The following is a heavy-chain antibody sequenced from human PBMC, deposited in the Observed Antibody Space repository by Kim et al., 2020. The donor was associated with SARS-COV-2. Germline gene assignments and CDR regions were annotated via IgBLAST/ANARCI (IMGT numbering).Heavy chain of an antibody. D-gene: IGHD3-10*01. CDR1: GFIFTNYR. CDR2: ISNDGTKK. Sequence: GWSLRLSCAASGFIFTNYRIHWVRRAPGKGLEWVAFISNDGTKKYYTDSVRGRFTISRDNVKNRVYLQMNSLRTADTAIYYCAKDYLGASSTFDSWGQGTLVTVSS. J-gene: IGHJ4*02. CDR3: AKDYLGASSTFDS. V-gene: IGHV3-30*18.